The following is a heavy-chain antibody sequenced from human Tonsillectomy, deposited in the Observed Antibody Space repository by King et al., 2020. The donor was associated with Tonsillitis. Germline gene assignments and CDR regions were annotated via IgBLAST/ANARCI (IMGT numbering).Heavy chain of an antibody. V-gene: IGHV4-61*01. D-gene: IGHD3-10*01. CDR3: ARDLLGRGTMVRVENWYFDL. Sequence: VQLQESGPGLVKPSETLSLTCTVSGGSVSSGNYYWSWIRQPPGKGLEWIGYIYYSGSTNYNPSLKSRVTISVDTSKNQFSLKLSSVTAADTAVYYCARDLLGRGTMVRVENWYFDLWGRGTLVTVSS. CDR2: IYYSGST. CDR1: GGSVSSGNYY. J-gene: IGHJ2*01.